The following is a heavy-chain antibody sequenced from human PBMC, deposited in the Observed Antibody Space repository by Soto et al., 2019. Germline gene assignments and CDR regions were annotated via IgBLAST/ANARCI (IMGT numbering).Heavy chain of an antibody. J-gene: IGHJ2*01. CDR1: GGTFSSYT. CDR2: IIPILGIA. Sequence: QVQLVQSGAEVKKPGSSVKVSCKASGGTFSSYTISWVRQAPGQGLEWMGRIIPILGIANYAQKFQGRVTITADKSTSTAYMELSSLRSEDTAVYYCAFSSSWYWYFDLWGRGTLVTVSS. D-gene: IGHD6-13*01. CDR3: AFSSSWYWYFDL. V-gene: IGHV1-69*02.